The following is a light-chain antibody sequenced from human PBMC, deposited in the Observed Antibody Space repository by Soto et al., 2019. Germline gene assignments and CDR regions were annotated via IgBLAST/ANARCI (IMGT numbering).Light chain of an antibody. CDR1: SSNIGAGYD. V-gene: IGLV1-40*01. Sequence: QSGLPQPPSVSGSRGQRVTISCTGSSSNIGAGYDVHWYQQLPRTAPKLMIYDVIKRPSGVPDRFSGSKSGNTASLTISGLLDEDEAASYCCSYVGRYSYVFGTGTKVT. CDR3: CSYVGRYSYV. CDR2: DVI. J-gene: IGLJ1*01.